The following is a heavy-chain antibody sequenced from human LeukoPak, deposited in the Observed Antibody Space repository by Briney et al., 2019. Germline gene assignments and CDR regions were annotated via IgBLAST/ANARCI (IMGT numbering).Heavy chain of an antibody. V-gene: IGHV1-2*02. J-gene: IGHJ4*02. Sequence: ASVKVSCKASGYTFTGYYMHWVRQAPGQGLEWMGWINPNSGGTNYAQKFQGRVTMTRDTSISTAYMELSRPRSDDTAVYYCARLGLAYYDSSGFDYWGQGTLVTVSS. CDR1: GYTFTGYY. CDR2: INPNSGGT. CDR3: ARLGLAYYDSSGFDY. D-gene: IGHD3-22*01.